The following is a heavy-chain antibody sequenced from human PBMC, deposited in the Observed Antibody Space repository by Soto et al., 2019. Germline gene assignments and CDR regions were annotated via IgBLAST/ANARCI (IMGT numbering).Heavy chain of an antibody. D-gene: IGHD3-10*01. CDR1: GYTFTGYY. CDR2: INPNSGGT. J-gene: IGHJ4*02. CDR3: ARDLYYYGSGSMGY. Sequence: ASVKVSCKASGYTFTGYYMHWVRQAPGQGLEWMGWINPNSGGTNYAQKFQGWVTMTRDTSISTAYMELSRLRSDDTAVYYCARDLYYYGSGSMGYWGQGTLVTVSS. V-gene: IGHV1-2*04.